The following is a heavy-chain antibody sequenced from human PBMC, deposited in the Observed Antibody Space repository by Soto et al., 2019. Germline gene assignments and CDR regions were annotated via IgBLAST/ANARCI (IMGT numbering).Heavy chain of an antibody. CDR1: GGSISSSSYY. Sequence: SETLSLTCTVSGGSISSSSYYWGWIRQPPGKGLEWIGSIYYSGSTYYNPSLKSRVTISVDTSKNQFSLKLSSVTAADTAVYYCAIIVVVAATSVDYWGQGTLVTVSS. CDR3: AIIVVVAATSVDY. V-gene: IGHV4-39*01. J-gene: IGHJ4*02. D-gene: IGHD2-15*01. CDR2: IYYSGST.